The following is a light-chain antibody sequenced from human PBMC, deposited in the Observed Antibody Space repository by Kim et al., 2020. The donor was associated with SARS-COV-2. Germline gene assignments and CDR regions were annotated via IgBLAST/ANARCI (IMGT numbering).Light chain of an antibody. CDR1: QVISNY. Sequence: ASVGERVTITCRASQVISNYIAWFQQKPGRAPKSLIYGASSLQSGVPSRLSGSGSGTDYTLTISSLQPEDFVTYYCQQYKSYPITFGQGTRLEIK. CDR2: GAS. V-gene: IGKV1-16*01. J-gene: IGKJ5*01. CDR3: QQYKSYPIT.